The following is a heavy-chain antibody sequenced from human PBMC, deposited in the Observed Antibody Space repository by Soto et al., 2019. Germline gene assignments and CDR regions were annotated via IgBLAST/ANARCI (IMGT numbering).Heavy chain of an antibody. D-gene: IGHD1-1*01. V-gene: IGHV1-3*01. Sequence: ASVKVSCKASGYTFTSYTIHWVRQAPGQRLEWMGWINAGNGNTKYSQKFQGRVTITRDTSASTAYMEVTSLRSEDTAVYYCAGDRNEWGPLYFRGQGNLVTISS. CDR3: AGDRNEWGPLYF. J-gene: IGHJ4*01. CDR1: GYTFTSYT. CDR2: INAGNGNT.